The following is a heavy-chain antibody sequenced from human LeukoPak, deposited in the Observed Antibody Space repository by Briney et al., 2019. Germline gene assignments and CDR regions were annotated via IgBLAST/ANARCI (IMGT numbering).Heavy chain of an antibody. Sequence: SETLSHTCAVSGSSINSDYYWGWIRQPPGKGLEWIGSIYHSGTTNYNPSLKSRVTISVDASKNQLSLKLNSVTAADTAIYYCVRALGRNWFDPWGQGTLVTVSS. J-gene: IGHJ5*02. D-gene: IGHD7-27*01. CDR1: GSSINSDYY. CDR2: IYHSGTT. V-gene: IGHV4-38-2*01. CDR3: VRALGRNWFDP.